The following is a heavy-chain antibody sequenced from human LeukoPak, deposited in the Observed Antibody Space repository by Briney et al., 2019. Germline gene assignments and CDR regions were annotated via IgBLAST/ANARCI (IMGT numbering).Heavy chain of an antibody. J-gene: IGHJ4*02. CDR2: INHSGST. Sequence: SETLSLTCTVYGGSFSGFYWSWIRQPPGKGLEWIGEINHSGSTNYNSSLKSRVTISVDTSKNQFSLKLSSVTAADTAVYYCARTSWLAGTNFDYWGQGTLVTVSS. D-gene: IGHD6-19*01. V-gene: IGHV4-34*01. CDR3: ARTSWLAGTNFDY. CDR1: GGSFSGFY.